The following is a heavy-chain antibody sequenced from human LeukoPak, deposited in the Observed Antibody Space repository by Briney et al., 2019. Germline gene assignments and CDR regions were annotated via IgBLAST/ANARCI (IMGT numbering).Heavy chain of an antibody. D-gene: IGHD6-13*01. CDR3: ARQKYSSSHVDY. CDR1: GGSISSGDYY. CDR2: IYYSGST. Sequence: PSETLSLTCTVSGGSISSGDYYWSWIRQPPGKGLELIGYIYYSGSTNYNPSLKSRVTISVDTSKNQFSLKLSSVTAADTAVYYCARQKYSSSHVDYWGQGTLVTVSS. J-gene: IGHJ4*02. V-gene: IGHV4-61*08.